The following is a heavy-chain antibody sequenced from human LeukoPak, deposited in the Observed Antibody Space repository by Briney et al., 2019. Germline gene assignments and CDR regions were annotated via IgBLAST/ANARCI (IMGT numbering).Heavy chain of an antibody. J-gene: IGHJ6*02. CDR1: GYTFTIYY. D-gene: IGHD2-15*01. CDR3: ARADINYYYGMDV. CDR2: INSSGGGT. V-gene: IGHV1-46*01. Sequence: ASVKVSCKASGYTFTIYYMHWVRQAPGQGLEWMGIINSSGGGTSYAQKFQGRVTMTRDTSTSTVYMELSSLRSDDTAVYYCARADINYYYGMDVWGQGTTVTVAS.